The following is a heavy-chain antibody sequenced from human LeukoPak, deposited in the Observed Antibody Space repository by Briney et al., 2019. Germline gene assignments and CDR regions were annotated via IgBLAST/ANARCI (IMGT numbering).Heavy chain of an antibody. V-gene: IGHV3-30-3*01. CDR2: ILYDGSTE. D-gene: IGHD2-2*02. J-gene: IGHJ6*03. CDR3: ARGTEYHLIYYYYYMDV. CDR1: GFSFSGYA. Sequence: PGGSLRLSCEASGFSFSGYAMSWVRQAPGKGLEWVAVILYDGSTEYNADSVKGRFTISRDNSNNTLYLQMNSLRAEDTAVYHCARGTEYHLIYYYYYMDVWGKGTTVTVSS.